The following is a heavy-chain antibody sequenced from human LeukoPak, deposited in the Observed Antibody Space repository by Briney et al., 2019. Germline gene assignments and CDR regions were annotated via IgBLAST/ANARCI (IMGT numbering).Heavy chain of an antibody. J-gene: IGHJ4*02. Sequence: SETLSLTCTVSGGSISSYYWSWIRQPPGKGLEWIGYIYYSGSTNYNPSLKSRVTISVDTSKNQFSLKLSSVTAADTAVYYCARYCSSTRQYYFDYWGQGTLVTVSS. CDR2: IYYSGST. D-gene: IGHD2-2*01. V-gene: IGHV4-59*01. CDR1: GGSISSYY. CDR3: ARYCSSTRQYYFDY.